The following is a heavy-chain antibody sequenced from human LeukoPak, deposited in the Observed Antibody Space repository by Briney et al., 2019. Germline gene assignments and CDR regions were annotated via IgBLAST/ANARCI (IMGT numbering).Heavy chain of an antibody. CDR1: GFTVSSNY. Sequence: PGGSLRLFCAASGFTVSSNYMSWVRQAPGKGLEWVSVIYSGGSTYSADSVKGRFTISRDNSKNTLYLQMNSLRAEDTAVYYCARDSNYDTSGHYYWGQGTLVTVSS. CDR3: ARDSNYDTSGHYY. J-gene: IGHJ4*02. V-gene: IGHV3-53*01. D-gene: IGHD3-22*01. CDR2: IYSGGST.